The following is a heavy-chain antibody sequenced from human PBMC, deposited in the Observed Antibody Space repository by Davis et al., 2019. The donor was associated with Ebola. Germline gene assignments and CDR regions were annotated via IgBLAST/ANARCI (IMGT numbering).Heavy chain of an antibody. V-gene: IGHV1-69*04. D-gene: IGHD2-2*01. CDR3: ARDSDNVIVPAAGSFDP. CDR1: GGTFTSNG. J-gene: IGHJ5*02. Sequence: AASVKVSCKVSGGTFTSNGISWVRQAPGQGLEWMGRIIPILGIAKYAQQFQGRVTVTADKSTSTAYMELGSLRPEDMAIYYCARDSDNVIVPAAGSFDPWGQGTLVTVSS. CDR2: IIPILGIA.